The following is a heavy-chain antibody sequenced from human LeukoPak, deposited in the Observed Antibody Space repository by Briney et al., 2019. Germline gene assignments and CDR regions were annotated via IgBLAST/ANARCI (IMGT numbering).Heavy chain of an antibody. J-gene: IGHJ6*03. CDR2: ISAYNGNT. CDR3: AKTSSSSPFYYYMDV. Sequence: ASVKVSCKASGGTFSSYAISWVRQAPGQGLEWMGWISAYNGNTNYAQKLQGRVTMTTDTSTSTAYMELRSLRSDDTAVYYCAKTSSSSPFYYYMDVWGKGTTVTVSS. V-gene: IGHV1-18*01. CDR1: GGTFSSYA. D-gene: IGHD6-6*01.